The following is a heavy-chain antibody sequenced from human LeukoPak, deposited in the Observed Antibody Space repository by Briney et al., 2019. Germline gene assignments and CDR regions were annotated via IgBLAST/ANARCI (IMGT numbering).Heavy chain of an antibody. CDR3: AKERYYYDSTGGFDY. J-gene: IGHJ4*02. CDR1: GFTFSNYA. D-gene: IGHD3-22*01. V-gene: IGHV3-30*02. CDR2: IRYDGSNK. Sequence: PGGSLRLSCAASGFTFSNYAMHWVRQAPGKGLEWVAFIRYDGSNKYYADSVKGRFTISRDNSKNTLYLQMNSLRAEDTAVYYCAKERYYYDSTGGFDYWGQGTLVTVSS.